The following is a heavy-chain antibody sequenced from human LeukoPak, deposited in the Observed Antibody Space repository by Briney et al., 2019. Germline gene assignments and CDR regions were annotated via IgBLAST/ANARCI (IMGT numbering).Heavy chain of an antibody. CDR3: ASVGGYYDSSGYYRFDY. CDR2: NSGDGGST. V-gene: IGHV3-43*02. D-gene: IGHD3-22*01. Sequence: GGSLRLSCAASGFTFDDYAMHWVRQAPGKGLEWVSLNSGDGGSTYYADSVKGRFTISRDNSKKSLYLQMNSLRTEDTALYYCASVGGYYDSSGYYRFDYWGQGTLVTVSS. CDR1: GFTFDDYA. J-gene: IGHJ4*02.